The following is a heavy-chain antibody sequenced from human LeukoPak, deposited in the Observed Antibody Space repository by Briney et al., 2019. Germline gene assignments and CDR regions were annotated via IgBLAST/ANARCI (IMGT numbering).Heavy chain of an antibody. V-gene: IGHV3-7*04. CDR1: GFTFSSYW. CDR3: AKEKTTGTYYVDY. Sequence: GGSLRLSCAASGFTFSSYWMSWVRQAPGKGLEGVANIKQDGSDKYYVDSVKGRFTISRDNAKNSLYLQMNSLTAEDTAVYYCAKEKTTGTYYVDYWGQGTLVTVSS. D-gene: IGHD1-7*01. CDR2: IKQDGSDK. J-gene: IGHJ4*02.